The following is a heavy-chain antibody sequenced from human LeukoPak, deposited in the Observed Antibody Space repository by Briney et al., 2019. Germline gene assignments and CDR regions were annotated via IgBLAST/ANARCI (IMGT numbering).Heavy chain of an antibody. J-gene: IGHJ4*02. D-gene: IGHD6-19*01. Sequence: GRSLRLSCAASGFTFSSYAMHWVRQAPGKGLEWVAVISYDGNNKYYADSVKGRFTISRDNSKNTLYLQMNSLRAEDTAVYYCARDPFGSGRNDYWGQGTLVTVSS. V-gene: IGHV3-30*04. CDR2: ISYDGNNK. CDR1: GFTFSSYA. CDR3: ARDPFGSGRNDY.